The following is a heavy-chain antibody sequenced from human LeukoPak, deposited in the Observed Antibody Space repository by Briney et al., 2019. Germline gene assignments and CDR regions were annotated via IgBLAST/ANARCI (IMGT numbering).Heavy chain of an antibody. CDR2: TSSDLNVK. CDR3: AREGYYGSGSPPSLYFDY. V-gene: IGHV3-30-3*01. CDR1: GFTFRNYV. J-gene: IGHJ4*02. Sequence: GGSLRLSCAASGFTFRNYVIHWVRQAPGKGLEWVAVTSSDLNVKLYADSVKGRFTISRDNSRSTLYLQMNSLRPEDTAIYYCAREGYYGSGSPPSLYFDYWGQETLVTVSS. D-gene: IGHD3-10*01.